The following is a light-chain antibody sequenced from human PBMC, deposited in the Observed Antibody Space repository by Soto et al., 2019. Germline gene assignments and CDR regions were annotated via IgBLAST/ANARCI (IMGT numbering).Light chain of an antibody. CDR1: QSIRSW. CDR2: KAS. CDR3: QQYDSYSLYT. V-gene: IGKV1-5*03. J-gene: IGKJ2*01. Sequence: DIQMTQSPSTLSASVGDRVTITCRASQSIRSWLAWYQQKPGKAPKLLIYKASTLETGVPSRFSGSASGTEFTLTISSLQPDDFATYYCQQYDSYSLYTFGPGTKLEIK.